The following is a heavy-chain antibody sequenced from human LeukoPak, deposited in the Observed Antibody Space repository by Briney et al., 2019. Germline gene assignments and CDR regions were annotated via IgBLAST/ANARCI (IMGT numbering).Heavy chain of an antibody. D-gene: IGHD6-6*01. V-gene: IGHV5-10-1*01. J-gene: IGHJ5*02. CDR3: ARHASSSSWFDP. CDR2: IDLSDSYT. CDR1: GYSFTTYW. Sequence: AGESLKISCKGSGYSFTTYWISWVRQMPGKGLEWMGRIDLSDSYTNYSPSFQGHVTISADKSTSTAYLQWSSLKASDTAMYYCARHASSSSWFDPWGQGTLVTVSS.